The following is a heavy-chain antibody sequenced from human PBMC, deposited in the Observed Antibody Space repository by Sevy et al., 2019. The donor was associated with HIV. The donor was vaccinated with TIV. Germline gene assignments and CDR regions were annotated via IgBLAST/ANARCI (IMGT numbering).Heavy chain of an antibody. J-gene: IGHJ4*02. CDR3: ARQGVDTAMGTWGRSH. CDR2: IYYSGST. V-gene: IGHV4-39*01. Sequence: SETLSLTCTVSGGSISSSSYYWGWIRQPPGKGLEWIGSIYYSGSTYYNPSLKSRVTISVDTSKNQFSLKLSSVTAADTAVYYCARQGVDTAMGTWGRSHWGQGTLVTVSS. D-gene: IGHD5-18*01. CDR1: GGSISSSSYY.